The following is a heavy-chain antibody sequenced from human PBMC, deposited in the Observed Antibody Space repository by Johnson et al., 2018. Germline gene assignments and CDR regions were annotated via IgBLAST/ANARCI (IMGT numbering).Heavy chain of an antibody. V-gene: IGHV3-23*04. J-gene: IGHJ3*02. CDR2: IGHNGASP. Sequence: VQLVQSGGGLVQPGGSLRLSCAASGFRFYSYAMSWVRQAPGKGLEWVSAIGHNGASPYYADSVKGRFTIARDNAKNTLYLEMNNLRAEETAVYYCAKDRVGSFNGAFDIWGQGTMVTVSS. CDR3: AKDRVGSFNGAFDI. D-gene: IGHD2-8*01. CDR1: GFRFYSYA.